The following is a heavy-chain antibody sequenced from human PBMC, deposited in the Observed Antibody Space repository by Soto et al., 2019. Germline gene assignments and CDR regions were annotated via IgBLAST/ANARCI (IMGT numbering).Heavy chain of an antibody. V-gene: IGHV4-31*03. Sequence: QVQLQESGPGLVKPSQTLSLTCTVSGGSISSGGYYWSWIRQHPGKGLEWIGYIYYSGSTYYNPSLKSGVTISVDRSKNLFSLKLSSVTAAATAVYYCARGGGLMHLFDYWGQGTLVTVSS. CDR2: IYYSGST. CDR1: GGSISSGGYY. J-gene: IGHJ4*02. D-gene: IGHD3-16*01. CDR3: ARGGGLMHLFDY.